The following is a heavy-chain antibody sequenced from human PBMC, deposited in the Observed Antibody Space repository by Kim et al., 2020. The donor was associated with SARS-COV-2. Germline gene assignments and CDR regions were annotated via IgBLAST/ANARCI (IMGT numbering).Heavy chain of an antibody. D-gene: IGHD2-15*01. Sequence: GGSLRLSCAASGFTFSSYWMSWVRQAPGKGLEWVANIKQDGSEKYYVDSVKGRFTISRDNAKNSLYLQMNSLRAEDTAVYYCARARYCSGGSCYSGYYYYGMDVWGQGTTVTVSS. CDR2: IKQDGSEK. CDR3: ARARYCSGGSCYSGYYYYGMDV. V-gene: IGHV3-7*01. CDR1: GFTFSSYW. J-gene: IGHJ6*02.